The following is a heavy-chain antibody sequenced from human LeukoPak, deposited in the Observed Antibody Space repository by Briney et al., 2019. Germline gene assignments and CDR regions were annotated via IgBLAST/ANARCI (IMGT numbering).Heavy chain of an antibody. CDR1: GFTVSSSY. V-gene: IGHV3-23*01. CDR2: ISNNGGYT. D-gene: IGHD2-15*01. J-gene: IGHJ4*02. CDR3: AKDPNIVVVVVAVDY. Sequence: PGGSLRLSCAASGFTVSSSYTYWVRQAPGKGLEWVSAISNNGGYTYYADSVQGRFTISRDNSKSTLCLQMNSLRAEDTAVYYCAKDPNIVVVVVAVDYWGQGTLVTVSS.